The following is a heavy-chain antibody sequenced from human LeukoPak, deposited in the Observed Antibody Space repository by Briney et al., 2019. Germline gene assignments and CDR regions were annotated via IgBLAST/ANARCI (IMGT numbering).Heavy chain of an antibody. CDR3: ANSGKYSSSWSPYYYYYMDV. D-gene: IGHD6-13*01. CDR1: GFTFSSYA. V-gene: IGHV3-23*01. Sequence: GGSLRLSCAASGFTFSSYAMSWVRQAPGKGLEWVSAISGSGGSTNYADSVKGRFTISRDNSKNTLYLQMNSLRAEDTAVYYCANSGKYSSSWSPYYYYYMDVWGKGTTVTVSS. J-gene: IGHJ6*03. CDR2: ISGSGGST.